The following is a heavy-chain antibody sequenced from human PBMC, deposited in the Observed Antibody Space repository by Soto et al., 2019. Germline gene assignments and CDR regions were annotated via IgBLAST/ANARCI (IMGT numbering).Heavy chain of an antibody. V-gene: IGHV4-59*08. CDR3: ARFNWYFDL. J-gene: IGHJ2*01. CDR2: IYYSGST. Sequence: QVQLQESGPGLVKPSETLSLTCTVSGGSISSYYWSWIRQPPGKGLEWIGYIYYSGSTNYNPSLKSRVTISVDTSKTQSSLKLSSVTAADTAVYYFARFNWYFDLWGRGTLVTVSS. CDR1: GGSISSYY.